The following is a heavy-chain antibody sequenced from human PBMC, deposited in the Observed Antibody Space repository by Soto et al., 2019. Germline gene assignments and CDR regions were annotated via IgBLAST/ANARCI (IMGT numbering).Heavy chain of an antibody. D-gene: IGHD3-10*01. CDR3: AKSITMVRGVSAYYYGMDV. Sequence: PGGSLRLSCAASGFTFSSYGMHRVRQAPGKGLEWVAVISYDGSNKYYADSVKGRFTISRDNSKNTLYLQMNSLRAEDTAVYYCAKSITMVRGVSAYYYGMDVWGQGTTVTVS. CDR2: ISYDGSNK. J-gene: IGHJ6*02. V-gene: IGHV3-30*18. CDR1: GFTFSSYG.